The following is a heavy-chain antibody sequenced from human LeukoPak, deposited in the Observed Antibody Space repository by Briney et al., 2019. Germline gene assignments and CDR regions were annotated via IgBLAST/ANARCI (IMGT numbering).Heavy chain of an antibody. CDR3: ARPRVGYSWFDP. J-gene: IGHJ5*02. V-gene: IGHV3-21*01. Sequence: GGSLRLSCAASGFTFSSYSMNWVRQAPGKGLEWVSSISSSSSYIYYADSVKGRFTISRDNAKNSLYLQMNSLRAEDTAVYYCARPRVGYSWFDPWGQGTLVTVSS. D-gene: IGHD5-12*01. CDR2: ISSSSSYI. CDR1: GFTFSSYS.